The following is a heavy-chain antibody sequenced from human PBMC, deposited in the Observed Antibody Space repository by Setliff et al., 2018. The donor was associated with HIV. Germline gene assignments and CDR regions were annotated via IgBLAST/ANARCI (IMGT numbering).Heavy chain of an antibody. V-gene: IGHV4-38-2*01. CDR1: GYSISSGYY. J-gene: IGHJ4*02. CDR2: IYHSGST. Sequence: KSSETLSLTCAVSGYSISSGYYWGWIRQPPGKGLEWIGSIYHSGSTYYNPSLKSRATISLDTSKSQFSLRLTSVTATDTAIYYCARHPREEPQRNYKFDSWGQGTLVTVSS. CDR3: ARHPREEPQRNYKFDS. D-gene: IGHD1-7*01.